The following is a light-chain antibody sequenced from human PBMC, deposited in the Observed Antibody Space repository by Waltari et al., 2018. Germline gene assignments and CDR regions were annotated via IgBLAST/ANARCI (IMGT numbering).Light chain of an antibody. CDR1: QSVSGN. J-gene: IGKJ2*01. CDR3: HQYDHWPTFT. Sequence: EIVMTQSPATLSVSPGEGVTLSCRASQSVSGNLAWYQQRPGQAPRLRIYGASTRATGIPARFSGSGSGTEFTLTISSLQSEDFAVYYCHQYDHWPTFTFGQGTKLEI. CDR2: GAS. V-gene: IGKV3-15*01.